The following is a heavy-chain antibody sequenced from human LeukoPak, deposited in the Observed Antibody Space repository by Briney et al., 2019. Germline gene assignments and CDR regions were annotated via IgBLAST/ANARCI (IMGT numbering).Heavy chain of an antibody. CDR1: GFTFDDYA. Sequence: GRSLRLSCAASGFTFDDYAMHWVRQAPGKGLEWVSGISWNSGSIGYADSVKGRFTISRDNAKNSLYLQMNSLRAEDTALYYCAKPHYRYGGYETPQFDYWGQGTLVTVSS. J-gene: IGHJ4*02. CDR2: ISWNSGSI. D-gene: IGHD5-12*01. CDR3: AKPHYRYGGYETPQFDY. V-gene: IGHV3-9*01.